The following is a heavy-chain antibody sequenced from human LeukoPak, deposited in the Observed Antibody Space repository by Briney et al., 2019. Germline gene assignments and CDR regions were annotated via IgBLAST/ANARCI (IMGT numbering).Heavy chain of an antibody. Sequence: GGSLRLSCAASGFTFSSCEMNWVRQAPGKGLEWVSYISGSGGTIYYADSVKGRFTISRGNAKNSLYLQMNSLRPEDTAVYYCAREAAPVVAAQPDAVDIWGQGTMVTVSS. D-gene: IGHD2-15*01. CDR3: AREAAPVVAAQPDAVDI. J-gene: IGHJ3*02. CDR1: GFTFSSCE. CDR2: ISGSGGTI. V-gene: IGHV3-48*03.